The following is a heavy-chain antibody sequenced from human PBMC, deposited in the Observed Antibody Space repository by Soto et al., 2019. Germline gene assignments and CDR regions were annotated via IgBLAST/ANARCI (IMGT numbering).Heavy chain of an antibody. CDR1: GGSISSYY. Sequence: QVQLQESGPGLVKPSETLSLTCTVSGGSISSYYWSWIRQPPGKGLEWIGYIYYSGSTNYNPSLKSRVTISVDTSKNQFALKLSSVTAADTAVYYCARSYGSSWDFDYCGQGTLVTVSS. CDR3: ARSYGSSWDFDY. V-gene: IGHV4-59*08. D-gene: IGHD6-13*01. J-gene: IGHJ4*02. CDR2: IYYSGST.